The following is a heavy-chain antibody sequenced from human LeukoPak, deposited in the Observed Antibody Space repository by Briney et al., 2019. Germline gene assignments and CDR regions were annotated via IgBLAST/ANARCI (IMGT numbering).Heavy chain of an antibody. Sequence: SETLSLTCTVSGGSISSGTYYWTWIRQPAGKGLEWIGRIYTSGSTNFNPSLKSRVSISLGTSQNQFSLKLSSVTAADTAVYYCAREGAARNFDYWGQGILVTVSS. J-gene: IGHJ4*02. CDR3: AREGAARNFDY. CDR1: GGSISSGTYY. CDR2: IYTSGST. V-gene: IGHV4-61*02. D-gene: IGHD6-6*01.